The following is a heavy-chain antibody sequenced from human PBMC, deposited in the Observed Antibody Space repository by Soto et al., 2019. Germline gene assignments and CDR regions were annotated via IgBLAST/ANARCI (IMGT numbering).Heavy chain of an antibody. Sequence: ASVKVSCKASGYTFTSYGISWVRQAPGQGLEWMGWISAYNGNTNYAQKLQGRVTMTTDTSTSTAYMELRSLRSDDTAVYYCARIWQHYLRYYHDYWGQGTLVTVSS. J-gene: IGHJ4*02. CDR3: ARIWQHYLRYYHDY. D-gene: IGHD3-10*01. V-gene: IGHV1-18*01. CDR2: ISAYNGNT. CDR1: GYTFTSYG.